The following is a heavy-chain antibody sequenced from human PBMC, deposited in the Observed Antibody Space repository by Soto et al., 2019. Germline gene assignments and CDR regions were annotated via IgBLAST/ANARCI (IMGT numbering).Heavy chain of an antibody. CDR3: ARTGTTPPWFAP. J-gene: IGHJ5*02. CDR1: GGSISSGGYY. D-gene: IGHD1-7*01. CDR2: IYYSGST. Sequence: LSLTCTVSGGSISSGGYYWSWIRQHPGKGLEWIGYIYYSGSTYYNPSLKSRVTISVDTSKNQFSLKLSSVTAADTAVYYCARTGTTPPWFAPWGQGTLLTASS. V-gene: IGHV4-31*03.